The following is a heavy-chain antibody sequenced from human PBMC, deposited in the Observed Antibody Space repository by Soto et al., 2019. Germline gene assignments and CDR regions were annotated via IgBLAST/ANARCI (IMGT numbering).Heavy chain of an antibody. Sequence: GGSLRLSCAASGFTFSNYGMHWVRQAPGKGLEWVAVMSFDGSNKYYADSVKGRFTISRDNSKNTLYLQMNSLRAEDTAVYYGAKDFLHLVRGVYPYYFDYWGQGTLVTVSS. CDR2: MSFDGSNK. CDR3: AKDFLHLVRGVYPYYFDY. V-gene: IGHV3-30*18. D-gene: IGHD3-10*01. CDR1: GFTFSNYG. J-gene: IGHJ4*02.